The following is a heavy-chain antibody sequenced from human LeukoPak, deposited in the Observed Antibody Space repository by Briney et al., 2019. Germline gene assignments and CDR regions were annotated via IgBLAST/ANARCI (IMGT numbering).Heavy chain of an antibody. D-gene: IGHD2-2*01. CDR3: ARSRVSHTTVSTFPY. CDR2: ISVYNGNT. V-gene: IGHV1-18*01. Sequence: ASVKVSCKASGYTFSSYAIAWVRQAPGQGPEWMGSISVYNGNTEYAQKLQGRVTMTTDTFTNTAYMELWNLRPDDTAVYYCARSRVSHTTVSTFPYWGQGTLVTVSS. CDR1: GYTFSSYA. J-gene: IGHJ4*02.